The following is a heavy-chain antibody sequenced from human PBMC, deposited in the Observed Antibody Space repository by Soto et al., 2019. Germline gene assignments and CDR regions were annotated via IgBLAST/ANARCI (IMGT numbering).Heavy chain of an antibody. V-gene: IGHV1-3*01. CDR3: ARSRRTIFGVVIKDWFAP. CDR2: INAGNGNT. Sequence: QVQLVQSGAEVKKPGASVKVSCKASGYTFTSYAMHWVRQAPGQRLERMGWINAGNGNTKNSQKFQGRVTITRDTSASTAYMELSSLRSEDMAVYYCARSRRTIFGVVIKDWFAPWGQGTLVTVSS. J-gene: IGHJ5*02. CDR1: GYTFTSYA. D-gene: IGHD3-3*01.